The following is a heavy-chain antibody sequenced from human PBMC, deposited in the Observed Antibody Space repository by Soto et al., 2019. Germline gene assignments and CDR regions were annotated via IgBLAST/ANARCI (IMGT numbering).Heavy chain of an antibody. CDR3: ARDAYDSSGYQTAFDI. CDR2: ISSSSSYI. J-gene: IGHJ3*02. V-gene: IGHV3-21*01. D-gene: IGHD3-22*01. Sequence: RLSCGASGFTFISYGVNCVRQTPGKGLEWVSSISSSSSYIYYADSVKGRFTISRDNAKNSLYLQMNSLRAEDTAVYYCARDAYDSSGYQTAFDIWGQGTMVTVS. CDR1: GFTFISYG.